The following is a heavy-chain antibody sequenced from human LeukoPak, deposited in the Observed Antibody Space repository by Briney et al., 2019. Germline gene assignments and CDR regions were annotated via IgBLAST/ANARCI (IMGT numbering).Heavy chain of an antibody. D-gene: IGHD6-19*01. CDR2: ISGSGGST. J-gene: IGHJ4*02. V-gene: IGHV3-23*01. CDR3: AKNIAVAGTEYFDY. Sequence: GASLRLSCAASGFTFSSYAMSWVRQAPGKGLEWVSAISGSGGSTYYADSVKGRFTISRDNSKNTLYLQMNSLRAEDTAVYYCAKNIAVAGTEYFDYWGQGTLVTVSS. CDR1: GFTFSSYA.